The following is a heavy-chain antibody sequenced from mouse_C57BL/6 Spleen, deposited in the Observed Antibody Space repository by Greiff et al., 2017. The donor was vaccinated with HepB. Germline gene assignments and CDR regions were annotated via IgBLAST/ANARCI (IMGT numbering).Heavy chain of an antibody. CDR3: AKGGLNYGNPFAY. D-gene: IGHD2-1*01. V-gene: IGHV1-52*01. CDR2: IDPSDSET. J-gene: IGHJ3*01. Sequence: VQLQQPGAELVRPGSSLKLSCKASGYTFTSYWMHWVKQRPIQGLEWIGNIDPSDSETHYNQKFKDKATLTVDKSSSTAYMQLSSLTSEDSAVYYCAKGGLNYGNPFAYWGQGTLVTVSA. CDR1: GYTFTSYW.